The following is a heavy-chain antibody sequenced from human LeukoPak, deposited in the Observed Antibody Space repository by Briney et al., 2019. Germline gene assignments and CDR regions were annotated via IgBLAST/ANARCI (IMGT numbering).Heavy chain of an antibody. CDR2: IYYSGST. V-gene: IGHV4-59*01. Sequence: SETLSLTCTVSGGSISSYYWSWIRQPPGKGLEWVGYIYYSGSTNYNPSLKSRVTISVDTSKNQFSLKLSSVTAADTAVHYCARDLAVAEGSNWFDPWGQGTLVTVSS. J-gene: IGHJ5*02. CDR1: GGSISSYY. D-gene: IGHD6-19*01. CDR3: ARDLAVAEGSNWFDP.